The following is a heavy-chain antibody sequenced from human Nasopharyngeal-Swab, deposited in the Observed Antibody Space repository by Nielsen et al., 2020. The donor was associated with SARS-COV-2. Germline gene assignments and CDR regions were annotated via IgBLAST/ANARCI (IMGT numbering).Heavy chain of an antibody. CDR2: ISYDGSNK. D-gene: IGHD3-22*01. J-gene: IGHJ6*03. Sequence: GESLKISCAASGFTFSSYAMHWVRQAPGKGLEWVAVISYDGSNKYYADSVKGRFTISRDNSKNTLYLQMNSLRAEDTAVYYCARDRADSSLYYMDVWGKGTTVTVSS. CDR1: GFTFSSYA. CDR3: ARDRADSSLYYMDV. V-gene: IGHV3-30*04.